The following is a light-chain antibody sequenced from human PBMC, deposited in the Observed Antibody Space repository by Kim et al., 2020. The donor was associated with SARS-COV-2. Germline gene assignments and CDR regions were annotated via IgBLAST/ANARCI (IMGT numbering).Light chain of an antibody. Sequence: APGMTDRITVGGDNIGSKNVNWYKKKPGQATVLGMYYKNDRPSGIPERVSVSNSEKTDTLTISWVEAGDEADYYCQTWDSNNDQLLFGGGTQLTVL. J-gene: IGLJ3*02. CDR3: QTWDSNNDQLL. CDR1: NIGSKN. V-gene: IGLV3-21*04. CDR2: YKN.